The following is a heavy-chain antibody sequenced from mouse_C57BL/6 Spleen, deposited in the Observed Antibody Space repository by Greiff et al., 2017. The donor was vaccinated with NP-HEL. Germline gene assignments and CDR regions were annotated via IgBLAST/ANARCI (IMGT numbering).Heavy chain of an antibody. CDR3: ARDYGSRTRSYFDY. J-gene: IGHJ2*01. Sequence: QVHVKQPGAELVMPGASVKLSCKASGYTFTSYWMHWVKQRPGQGLEWIGEIDPSDSYTNYNQKFKGKSTLTVDKSSSTAYMQLSSLTSEDSAVYYCARDYGSRTRSYFDYWGQGTTLTVSS. V-gene: IGHV1-69*01. CDR2: IDPSDSYT. D-gene: IGHD1-1*01. CDR1: GYTFTSYW.